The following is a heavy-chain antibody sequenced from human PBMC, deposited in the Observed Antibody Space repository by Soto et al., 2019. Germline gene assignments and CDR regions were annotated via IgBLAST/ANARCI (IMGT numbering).Heavy chain of an antibody. J-gene: IGHJ4*02. CDR2: IYYSGST. CDR1: GGSISSSSYY. V-gene: IGHV4-39*02. Sequence: QLQLQESGPGLVKPSETLSLTCTVSGGSISSSSYYWGWIRQPPGKGLEWIGSIYYSGSTFYSPSRRSRVTIAVDTSKNQFSLRVRSVTAADTAVYYCAREYSSAPDYWGQGTLVTVSS. CDR3: AREYSSAPDY. D-gene: IGHD6-25*01.